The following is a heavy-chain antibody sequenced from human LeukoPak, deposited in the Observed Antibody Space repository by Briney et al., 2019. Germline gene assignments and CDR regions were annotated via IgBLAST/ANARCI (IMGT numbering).Heavy chain of an antibody. CDR1: GFTFSSYA. Sequence: GRSLRLSCAASGFTFSSYAMHWVRQAPGKGLEWGAVISYDGSNKYYADSVKGRFTISRDNSKNTLYLQMNSLRSDDTAVYYCARGASSYYDSSDYFDYWGQGTLVTVSS. J-gene: IGHJ4*02. CDR2: ISYDGSNK. V-gene: IGHV3-30*04. CDR3: ARGASSYYDSSDYFDY. D-gene: IGHD3-22*01.